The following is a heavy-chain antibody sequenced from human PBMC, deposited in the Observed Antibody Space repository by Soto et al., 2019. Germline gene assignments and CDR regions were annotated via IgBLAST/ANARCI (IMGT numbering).Heavy chain of an antibody. J-gene: IGHJ6*03. D-gene: IGHD3-3*01. CDR3: AKDRSITIFGVVIIPNNYYYYYMDV. V-gene: IGHV3-53*01. CDR2: IQSGGTT. CDR1: GFTVSSKY. Sequence: GGSLRLSCAASGFTVSSKYMTWVRQAPGKGLEWVSLIQSGGTTYYADSVKGRFTISRDNSKNTLYLQMNSLRAEDTAVYYCAKDRSITIFGVVIIPNNYYYYYMDVWGKGTTVTVSS.